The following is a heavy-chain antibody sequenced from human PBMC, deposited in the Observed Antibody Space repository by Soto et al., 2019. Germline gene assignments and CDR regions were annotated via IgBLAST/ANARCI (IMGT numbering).Heavy chain of an antibody. V-gene: IGHV3-7*04. Sequence: EVHLVGSGGGLVQPGGSLRLSCAASGFTFSDYWMTWVRQAPGKGLEGVANMNPDGSEKYYVDSVKGRFTISRDNAKNSLYLQMNSLRGEDTAVYYCTRDLNHDCGPWGQGTHVIVSS. D-gene: IGHD2-21*01. CDR1: GFTFSDYW. CDR3: TRDLNHDCGP. J-gene: IGHJ5*02. CDR2: MNPDGSEK.